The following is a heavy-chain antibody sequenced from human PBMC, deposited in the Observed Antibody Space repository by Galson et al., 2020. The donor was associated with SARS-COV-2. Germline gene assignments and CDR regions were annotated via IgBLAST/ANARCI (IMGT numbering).Heavy chain of an antibody. D-gene: IGHD6-6*01. V-gene: IGHV4-34*01. CDR2: INHSGST. CDR1: GGSFSGYY. J-gene: IGHJ4*02. Sequence: SETLSLTCAVYGGSFSGYYWSWIRQPPGKGLEWIGEINHSGSTNYNPSLKSRVTISVDTSKNQFSLKLSSVTAADTAVYYCARGRREQLVDGDLHAEQFDYWGQGTLVTVSS. CDR3: ARGRREQLVDGDLHAEQFDY.